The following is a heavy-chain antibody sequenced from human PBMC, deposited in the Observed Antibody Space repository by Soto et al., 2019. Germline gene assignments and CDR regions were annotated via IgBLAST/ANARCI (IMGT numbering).Heavy chain of an antibody. Sequence: GGSLRLSCVGSGINFSDYYMSWIRQAPGKGLEWVSYISSSGTHKYFAASVKGRFTISRDNVKNSVFLQMNSLRADDTAVYYCASAVGQSNYTSHYYNGLDVWGRGTTVTVSS. CDR3: ASAVGQSNYTSHYYNGLDV. CDR1: GINFSDYY. V-gene: IGHV3-11*01. D-gene: IGHD3-10*01. J-gene: IGHJ6*02. CDR2: ISSSGTHK.